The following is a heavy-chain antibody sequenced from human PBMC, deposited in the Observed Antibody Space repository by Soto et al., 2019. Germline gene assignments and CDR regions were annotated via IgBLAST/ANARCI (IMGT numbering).Heavy chain of an antibody. J-gene: IGHJ2*01. CDR2: IYYSGST. CDR3: ATLGVATSCERRNWY. CDR1: GGSISSGDYY. Sequence: SETLSLTCTVSGGSISSGDYYWSWIRQPPGKGLEWIGYIYYSGSTYYNPSLKSRVTISVGTSKTQFPLSLGSVSSVDTSMFYCATLGVATSCERRNWY. D-gene: IGHD5-12*01. V-gene: IGHV4-30-4*02.